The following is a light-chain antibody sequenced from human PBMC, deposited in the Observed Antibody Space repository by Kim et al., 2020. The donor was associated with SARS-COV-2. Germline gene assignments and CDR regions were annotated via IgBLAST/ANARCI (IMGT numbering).Light chain of an antibody. CDR1: QNLSSN. CDR3: QQYNNWPPFT. J-gene: IGKJ2*01. Sequence: VSPGERATLSCRASQNLSSNLAWYQQKPGQAPRLLIYGASTRATGIPARFSGSRSGTEFTLTISSLQSEDFAVYYCQQYNNWPPFTFGQGTKLEI. V-gene: IGKV3-15*01. CDR2: GAS.